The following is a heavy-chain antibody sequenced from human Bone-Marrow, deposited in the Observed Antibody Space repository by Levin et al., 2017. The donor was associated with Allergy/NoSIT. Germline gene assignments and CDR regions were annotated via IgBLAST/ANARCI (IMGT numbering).Heavy chain of an antibody. CDR1: GGTFSSYA. D-gene: IGHD1-26*01. Sequence: KISCKASGGTFSSYAISWVRQAPGQGLEWMGGIIPIFGTANYAQKFQGRVTITADESTSTAYMELSSLRSEDTAVYYCARDYSIVGATGEAYDAFDIWGQGTMVTVSS. CDR2: IIPIFGTA. CDR3: ARDYSIVGATGEAYDAFDI. J-gene: IGHJ3*02. V-gene: IGHV1-69*01.